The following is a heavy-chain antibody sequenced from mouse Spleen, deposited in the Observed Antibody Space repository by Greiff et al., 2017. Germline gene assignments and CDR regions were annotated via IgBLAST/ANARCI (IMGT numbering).Heavy chain of an antibody. V-gene: IGHV2-4-1*01. CDR1: GFSLTSYG. CDR3: ARPYSNYLAWFAY. Sequence: VHLVESGPGLVPPSQSLSITCTVSGFSLTSYGVHWVRQSPGKGLEWLGVIWSGGSTDYNAAFISRLSISKDNSKSQVFFKMNSLQADDTAIYYCARPYSNYLAWFAYWGQGTLVTVSA. J-gene: IGHJ3*01. D-gene: IGHD2-5*01. CDR2: IWSGGST.